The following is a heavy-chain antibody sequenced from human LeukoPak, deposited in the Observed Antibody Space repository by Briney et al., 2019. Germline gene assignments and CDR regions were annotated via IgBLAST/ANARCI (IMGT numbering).Heavy chain of an antibody. V-gene: IGHV4-30-2*01. CDR3: ARDGNQLLL. Sequence: SETLSLTCAVSGGSISSGGYSWSWIRQPPGKGLEWIGYIYHSGSTYYNPSLKSRVTISVDTSKNQFSLKLSSVTAADTAVYYCARDGNQLLLWGQGTLVTVSS. D-gene: IGHD2-2*01. CDR2: IYHSGST. CDR1: GGSISSGGYS. J-gene: IGHJ4*02.